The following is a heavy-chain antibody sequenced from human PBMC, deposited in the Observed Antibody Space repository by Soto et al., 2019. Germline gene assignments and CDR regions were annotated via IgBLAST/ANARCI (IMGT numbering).Heavy chain of an antibody. V-gene: IGHV3-7*03. CDR3: VKDGGYCSSATCYSPRNHYFDA. Sequence: GSLRLSCAASGFDFSVYWMSWVRQAPGKGPEWVANIKFDGSEKQYVDSVKGRFTISRDNARNSVFLQMNSLRAGDTAVYYCVKDGGYCSSATCYSPRNHYFDAWGQGTLVTVST. D-gene: IGHD2-2*01. J-gene: IGHJ5*02. CDR2: IKFDGSEK. CDR1: GFDFSVYW.